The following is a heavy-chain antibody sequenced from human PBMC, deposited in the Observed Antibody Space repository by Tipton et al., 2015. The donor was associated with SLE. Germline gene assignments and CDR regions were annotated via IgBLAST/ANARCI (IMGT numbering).Heavy chain of an antibody. CDR2: ISGSGGST. V-gene: IGHV3-23*01. J-gene: IGHJ3*02. Sequence: GSLRLSCAASGFTFSSYAMSWVRQAPGKGLEWVSAISGSGGSTYYADSVKGRFTISRDNSKNTLYLQMNSLRAEDTAVYYCAKGGEGAYYYDSSGYGAFDIWGQGTMVTVSS. CDR3: AKGGEGAYYYDSSGYGAFDI. CDR1: GFTFSSYA. D-gene: IGHD3-22*01.